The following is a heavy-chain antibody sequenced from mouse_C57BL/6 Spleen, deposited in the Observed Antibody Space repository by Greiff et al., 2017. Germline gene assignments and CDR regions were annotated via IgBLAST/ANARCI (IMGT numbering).Heavy chain of an antibody. CDR1: GYTFTSYW. D-gene: IGHD2-12*01. CDR3: ARRGLYPLYY. CDR2: IYPSDSET. V-gene: IGHV1-61*01. Sequence: VQLQQPGAELVRPGSSVKLSCKASGYTFTSYWMDWVKQRPGQGLEWIGNIYPSDSETHYNQKFKDKATLTVDKSSSTAYMQLSSLTSEDSAVYYCARRGLYPLYYWGQGTTLTVSS. J-gene: IGHJ2*01.